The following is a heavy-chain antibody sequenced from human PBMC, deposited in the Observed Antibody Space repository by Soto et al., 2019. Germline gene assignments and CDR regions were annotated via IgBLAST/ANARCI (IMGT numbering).Heavy chain of an antibody. CDR3: AAEISYDYVWGSYRENYYGMDV. J-gene: IGHJ6*02. CDR2: IVVGSGNT. V-gene: IGHV1-58*01. CDR1: GFTFTSSA. D-gene: IGHD3-16*02. Sequence: SVKVSCKASGFTFTSSAVQWVRQARGQRLEWVGWIVVGSGNTNYAQKFQERVTITRDMSTSTAYMELSSLRSEDTAVYYCAAEISYDYVWGSYRENYYGMDVWGQGTTVTVSS.